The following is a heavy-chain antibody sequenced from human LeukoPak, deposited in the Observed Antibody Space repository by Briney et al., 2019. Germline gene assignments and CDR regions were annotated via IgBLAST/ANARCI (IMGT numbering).Heavy chain of an antibody. CDR2: ISYDGSNK. D-gene: IGHD3-10*01. Sequence: PGGSLRLSCAASGFTFTFSDCYMSWIRQAPGKGLEWVAVISYDGSNKHYADSVKGRFTISRDNSKNTLYLQMNSLRAEDTAVYYCAKDYNYGYGYYFDYWGQGTLVTVSS. CDR3: AKDYNYGYGYYFDY. V-gene: IGHV3-30*18. J-gene: IGHJ4*02. CDR1: GFTFTFSDCY.